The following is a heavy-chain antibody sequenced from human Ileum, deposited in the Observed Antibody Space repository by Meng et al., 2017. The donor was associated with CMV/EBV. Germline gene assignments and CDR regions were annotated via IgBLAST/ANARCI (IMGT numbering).Heavy chain of an antibody. CDR2: INSDGSST. CDR1: GFTFSSYW. J-gene: IGHJ4*02. V-gene: IGHV3-74*01. CDR3: ARGGTYYDFWSAIFDY. Sequence: EVQLVESGGGLVQPGGSLRLSCAASGFTFSSYWMHWVRQAPGKGLVWVSRINSDGSSTSYADSVKGRFTISRDNAKNTLYLQMNSLRAEDTAVYYCARGGTYYDFWSAIFDYWGQGTLVTVSS. D-gene: IGHD3-3*01.